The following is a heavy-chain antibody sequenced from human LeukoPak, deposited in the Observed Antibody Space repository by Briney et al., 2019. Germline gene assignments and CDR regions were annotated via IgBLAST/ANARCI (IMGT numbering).Heavy chain of an antibody. V-gene: IGHV1-2*02. CDR3: ARGPLEGISLSLY. Sequence: ASVKVSCRASGYTFTGYYMHWVRQAPGQGLEWMGWINPNSGGTNYAQKFQGRVTMTRDTSISTAYMELSRLRSDDTAVYYCARGPLEGISLSLYWGQGTLVTVSS. CDR2: INPNSGGT. J-gene: IGHJ4*02. CDR1: GYTFTGYY. D-gene: IGHD6-13*01.